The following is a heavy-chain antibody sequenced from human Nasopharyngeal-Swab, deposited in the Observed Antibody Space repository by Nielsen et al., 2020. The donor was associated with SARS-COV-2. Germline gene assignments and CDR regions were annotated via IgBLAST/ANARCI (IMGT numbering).Heavy chain of an antibody. CDR3: ARRGYSLLERKNWFDP. V-gene: IGHV4-34*01. D-gene: IGHD5-18*01. Sequence: ESLKISCAVYGGSFSGYYWSWIRQPPGKGLEWIGEINHSGSTNYNPSLKSRVTIAVDTSKNQFSLKVSSVTAADTAVYYCARRGYSLLERKNWFDPWGQGTLVTVSS. J-gene: IGHJ5*02. CDR2: INHSGST. CDR1: GGSFSGYY.